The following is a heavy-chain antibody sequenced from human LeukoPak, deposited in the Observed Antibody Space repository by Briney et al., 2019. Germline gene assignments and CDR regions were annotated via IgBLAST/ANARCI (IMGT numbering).Heavy chain of an antibody. Sequence: GGSLRLSCAASGFSFSSYGMHWVRQAPGKGLEWVAIIRSDGSDKSYTHSVEGRFTISRDNSRNTLYLQMNSLRAEDTAVYFCAKAPAIAGFYMDVWGKGPRSPSP. V-gene: IGHV3-30*02. D-gene: IGHD2-21*02. CDR3: AKAPAIAGFYMDV. J-gene: IGHJ6*03. CDR1: GFSFSSYG. CDR2: IRSDGSDK.